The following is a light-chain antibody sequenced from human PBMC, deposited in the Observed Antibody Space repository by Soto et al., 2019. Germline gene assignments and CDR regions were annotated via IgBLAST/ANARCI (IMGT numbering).Light chain of an antibody. V-gene: IGLV2-23*01. J-gene: IGLJ1*01. CDR1: SSDVGSYNL. Sequence: QSVLTQPASVSGSPGQSITISCTGTSSDVGSYNLVSWYQQHPGKAPKLMIYEDNKRPSGVSNRFSVSKSGYTASLTISGLQAEDEADYYCCSYARTSTYVFASGTKVTVL. CDR2: EDN. CDR3: CSYARTSTYV.